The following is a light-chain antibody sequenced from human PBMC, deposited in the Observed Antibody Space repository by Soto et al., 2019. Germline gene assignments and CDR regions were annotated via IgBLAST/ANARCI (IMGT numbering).Light chain of an antibody. CDR1: HSNIGSNS. CDR3: AAWDDGLHGVI. V-gene: IGLV1-44*01. J-gene: IGLJ2*01. CDR2: LNN. Sequence: QSVLTQPPSASGTPGQRVTLSCSGTHSNIGSNSVHWYLQLPGTAPKLLIYLNNERPSGVPDRFSGSKSGPSASLAISGLPSEHEAGSYCAAWDDGLHGVIFGRGTKVTVL.